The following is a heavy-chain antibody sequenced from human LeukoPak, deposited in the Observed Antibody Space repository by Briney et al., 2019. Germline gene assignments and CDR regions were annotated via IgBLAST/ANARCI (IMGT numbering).Heavy chain of an antibody. CDR1: GGSFSGYY. Sequence: SETLSLTCAVYGGSFSGYYRSWIRQPPGKGLEWVGEINHSGSTNYNPSLKSRVTISVDTSKKQFSLKLSSVTAADTAVYYCARVEEGYGSGRRENYYYYYMDVWGKGTTVTISS. CDR3: ARVEEGYGSGRRENYYYYYMDV. V-gene: IGHV4-34*01. CDR2: INHSGST. D-gene: IGHD3-10*01. J-gene: IGHJ6*03.